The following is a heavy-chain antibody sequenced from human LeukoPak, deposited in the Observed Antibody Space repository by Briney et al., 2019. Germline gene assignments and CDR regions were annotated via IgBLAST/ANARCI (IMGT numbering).Heavy chain of an antibody. CDR2: INHSGST. CDR1: GGSFTGYY. Sequence: PSETLSLTCAVYGGSFTGYYWSWIRQPPGKGLEWIGEINHSGSTNYNPSLKSRVTISLDTSKNQFSLKLNSVTAADTAVYYCASHYGSGSFYSPFDYWGQGTLVTVSS. J-gene: IGHJ4*02. D-gene: IGHD3-10*01. CDR3: ASHYGSGSFYSPFDY. V-gene: IGHV4-34*01.